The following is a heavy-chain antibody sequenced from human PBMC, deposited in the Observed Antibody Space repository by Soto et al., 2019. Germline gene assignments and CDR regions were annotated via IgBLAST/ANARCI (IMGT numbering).Heavy chain of an antibody. V-gene: IGHV3-30-3*01. CDR3: ARGLAPRGYSSSWYGYYFDY. D-gene: IGHD6-13*01. CDR1: GFTFSSYA. Sequence: LRLSCAASGFTFSSYAMHWVRQAPVNGLEWVAVISYDGSNKYYADSVKGRFTISRDNSKNTLYLQMNSLRAEDTAVYYCARGLAPRGYSSSWYGYYFDYWGQGTLVTVSS. J-gene: IGHJ4*02. CDR2: ISYDGSNK.